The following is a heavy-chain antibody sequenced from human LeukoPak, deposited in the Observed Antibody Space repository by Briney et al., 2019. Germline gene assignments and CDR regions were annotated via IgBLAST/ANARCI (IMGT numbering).Heavy chain of an antibody. Sequence: SETLSLTCTVSGGSISSYYWSWIRQPPGKGLEWIGYIYYSGSTYYNPSLKSRVTISVDTSKNQFSLKLSSVTAADTAVYYCARVGYSSSWDIDYWGQGTLVTVSS. V-gene: IGHV4-59*08. J-gene: IGHJ4*02. D-gene: IGHD6-13*01. CDR2: IYYSGST. CDR3: ARVGYSSSWDIDY. CDR1: GGSISSYY.